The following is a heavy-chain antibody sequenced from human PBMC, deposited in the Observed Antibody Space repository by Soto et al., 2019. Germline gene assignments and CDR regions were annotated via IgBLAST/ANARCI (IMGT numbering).Heavy chain of an antibody. CDR1: GFIFSNNG. Sequence: QVQLVESGGGEVQPGTSRRLSCIASGFIFSNNGMHWVRQAPGKGLEWVALVSHDGRKTFYADSVKGRLTIYRDNSKNTVYLHMNNLRPEDTAVYRCARDLRQGDSGAPVYGMAVWGQGTTVTVSS. D-gene: IGHD3-16*01. V-gene: IGHV3-30*03. J-gene: IGHJ6*02. CDR3: ARDLRQGDSGAPVYGMAV. CDR2: VSHDGRKT.